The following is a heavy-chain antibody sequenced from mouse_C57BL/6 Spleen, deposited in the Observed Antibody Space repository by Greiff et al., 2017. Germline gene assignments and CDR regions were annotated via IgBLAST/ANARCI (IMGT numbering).Heavy chain of an antibody. CDR3: TRSRGSSHYFDY. J-gene: IGHJ2*01. V-gene: IGHV1-15*01. Sequence: LVESGAELVRPGASVTLSCKASGYTFTDYEMHWVKQTPVHGLEWIGAIDPETGGTAYNQKFKGKAILTADKSSSTAYMELRSLTSEDSAVYYCTRSRGSSHYFDYWGQGTTLTVSS. CDR2: IDPETGGT. CDR1: GYTFTDYE. D-gene: IGHD1-1*01.